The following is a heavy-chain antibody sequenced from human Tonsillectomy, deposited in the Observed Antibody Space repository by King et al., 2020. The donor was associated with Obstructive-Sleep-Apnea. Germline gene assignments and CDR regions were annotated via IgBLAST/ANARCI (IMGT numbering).Heavy chain of an antibody. J-gene: IGHJ5*02. CDR3: ARDHWAYCGGDCYSPQYNWFDP. D-gene: IGHD2-21*02. CDR1: GYSISSGYY. CDR2: IYHSGST. Sequence: QLQESGPGLVKPSETLSLTCTVSGYSISSGYYWGWIRQPPGKGLEWIGSIYHSGSTYYNPSLKSRVTISVDTSKNQFSLKLSSVSAADTAVYYCARDHWAYCGGDCYSPQYNWFDPWGQGTLVTVSS. V-gene: IGHV4-38-2*02.